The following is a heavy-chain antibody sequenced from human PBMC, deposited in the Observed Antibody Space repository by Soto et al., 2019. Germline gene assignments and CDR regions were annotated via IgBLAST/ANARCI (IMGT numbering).Heavy chain of an antibody. CDR1: GGTFSSYA. Sequence: ASVKVSCKASGGTFSSYAISWVRQAPGQGLEWMGGIIPIFGTANYAQKFQGRVTITADESTSTAYMELRSLRSDDTAVYYCACGCLYCSGDWCCSLDFWGQGTLVIVSA. CDR2: IIPIFGTA. D-gene: IGHD2-21*01. CDR3: ACGCLYCSGDWCCSLDF. V-gene: IGHV1-69*13. J-gene: IGHJ4*02.